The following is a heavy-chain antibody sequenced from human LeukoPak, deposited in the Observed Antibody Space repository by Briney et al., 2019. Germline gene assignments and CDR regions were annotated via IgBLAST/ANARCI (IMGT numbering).Heavy chain of an antibody. CDR3: ASRSCGYLKKTFDC. J-gene: IGHJ4*02. D-gene: IGHD5-12*01. CDR2: INHSGST. CDR1: GGSFSGYY. V-gene: IGHV4-34*01. Sequence: AETLSLICAVYGGSFSGYYWSWIRQPPGKGLEWMGEINHSGSTNYNPSLKSRATISVTTSKNQFSLKMSSVTAADTAVYYFASRSCGYLKKTFDCWGQGTLVTVSS.